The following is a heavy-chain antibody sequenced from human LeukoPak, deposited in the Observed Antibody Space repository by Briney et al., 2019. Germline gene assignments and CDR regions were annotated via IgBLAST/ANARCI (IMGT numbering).Heavy chain of an antibody. V-gene: IGHV1-69*04. CDR1: GGTFSSYA. J-gene: IGHJ1*01. CDR3: ALGLGEQQLVRGYFQH. CDR2: IIPILGIA. Sequence: ASVKVSCKASGGTFSSYAISWVRQAPGQGLEWMGRIIPILGIANYAQKFQGRVTITADKSTSTAYMELSSLRSEDTAVYYCALGLGEQQLVRGYFQHWGQGTLVTDSS. D-gene: IGHD6-13*01.